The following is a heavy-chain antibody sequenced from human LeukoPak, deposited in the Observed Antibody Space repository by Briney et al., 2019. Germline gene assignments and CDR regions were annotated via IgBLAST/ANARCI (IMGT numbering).Heavy chain of an antibody. V-gene: IGHV3-23*01. CDR1: GFTFSSYA. D-gene: IGHD6-19*01. CDR2: ISGSGDNT. CDR3: AKDLSWLGLGY. Sequence: GGSLRLSCAASGFTFSSYAMGWVRQAPGKGLEWVSGISGSGDNTYYANSVKGRFTISRDNSKNTLYLQMNSLRAEDTAVYYCAKDLSWLGLGYWGQGTLVTVSS. J-gene: IGHJ4*02.